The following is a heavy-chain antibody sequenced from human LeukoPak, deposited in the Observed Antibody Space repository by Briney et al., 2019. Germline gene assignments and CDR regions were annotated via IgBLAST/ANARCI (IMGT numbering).Heavy chain of an antibody. J-gene: IGHJ4*02. CDR1: GGTFSSYT. CDR2: ITPILGIA. V-gene: IGHV1-69*04. CDR3: AREEGYYGSGSPGD. D-gene: IGHD3-10*01. Sequence: AASVKVSCKASGGTFSSYTISWVRQAPGQGLEWMGRITPILGIANYAQKLQGRVTITADKSTSTAYMELSSLRSEDTAVYYCAREEGYYGSGSPGDWGQGTLVTVSS.